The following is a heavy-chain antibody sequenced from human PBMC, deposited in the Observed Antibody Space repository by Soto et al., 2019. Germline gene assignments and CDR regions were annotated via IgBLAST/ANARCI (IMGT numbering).Heavy chain of an antibody. V-gene: IGHV3-74*01. CDR2: INSDGSST. D-gene: IGHD5-12*01. Sequence: GGSPRLSCAASGFTFSSYWMHWVRQAPGKGLVWVSRINSDGSSTSYADSVKGRFTISRDNAKNTLYLQMNSRRAEDTAVYYCARDKSGYDWDYYYGMDVWGQGTTVTVSS. CDR1: GFTFSSYW. CDR3: ARDKSGYDWDYYYGMDV. J-gene: IGHJ6*02.